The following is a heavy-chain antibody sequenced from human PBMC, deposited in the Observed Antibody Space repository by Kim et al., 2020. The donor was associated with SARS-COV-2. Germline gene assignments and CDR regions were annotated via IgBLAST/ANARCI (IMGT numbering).Heavy chain of an antibody. CDR3: ARLEWELLFFDY. Sequence: RYSPSFQGQVTISADHSVSTAYLQCASLKASDTAIYYCARLEWELLFFDYWGRGILVTVSS. D-gene: IGHD1-26*01. J-gene: IGHJ4*02. V-gene: IGHV5-51*01.